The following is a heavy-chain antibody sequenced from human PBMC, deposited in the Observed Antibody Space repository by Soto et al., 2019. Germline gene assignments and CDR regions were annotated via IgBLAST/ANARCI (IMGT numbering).Heavy chain of an antibody. CDR3: ARAWGPGSFDY. Sequence: SVKVSCKASGYTFTGYYMHWVRQAPLQGLEWMGWINPNSGATYYAQKFQGRVTMTRDMSITTAYMELSSLRSDDSAVYYCARAWGPGSFDYWGQGTLVTVSS. V-gene: IGHV1-2*02. J-gene: IGHJ4*02. D-gene: IGHD3-16*01. CDR1: GYTFTGYY. CDR2: INPNSGAT.